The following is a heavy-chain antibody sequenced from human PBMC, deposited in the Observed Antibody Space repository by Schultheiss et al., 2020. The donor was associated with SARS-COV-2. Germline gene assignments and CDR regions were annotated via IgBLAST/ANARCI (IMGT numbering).Heavy chain of an antibody. CDR3: ARGLEWSSYWFDP. CDR1: GFTFSSYE. V-gene: IGHV3-7*01. J-gene: IGHJ5*02. CDR2: IKQDGSEK. D-gene: IGHD3-3*01. Sequence: GGSLRLSCAASGFTFSSYEMNWVRQAPGKGLEWVANIKQDGSEKYYVDSVKGRFTISRDNAKNSLYLQMNSLRAEDTAVYYCARGLEWSSYWFDPWGQGTLVTVSS.